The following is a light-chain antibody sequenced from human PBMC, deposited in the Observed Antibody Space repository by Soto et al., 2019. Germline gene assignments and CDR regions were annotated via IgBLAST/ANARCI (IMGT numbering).Light chain of an antibody. J-gene: IGKJ1*01. V-gene: IGKV3-15*01. CDR1: QNDNNR. Sequence: EIVMTQSPAMLSVSPGERATLSCRASQNDNNRLAWYQQKAGPPPRPLIYGAPNRDTGIPARFSGSGSGTEFTLTISSLQSEDFAVYYCQHFNSWPLLFGQGTKVEIK. CDR2: GAP. CDR3: QHFNSWPLL.